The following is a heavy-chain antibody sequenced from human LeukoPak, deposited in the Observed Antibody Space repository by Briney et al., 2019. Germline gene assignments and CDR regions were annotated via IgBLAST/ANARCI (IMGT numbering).Heavy chain of an antibody. Sequence: RGSLRLSCAASGFTFSSYSMNWVRQAPGKGLEWVSFFTTTSCYTYYADSMKGRFTISRDNAKNSLYLQMNSLRVEDTAVYYCVRGSIDYWGQGTLVTVSS. CDR2: FTTTSCYT. CDR3: VRGSIDY. CDR1: GFTFSSYS. J-gene: IGHJ4*02. V-gene: IGHV3-21*01.